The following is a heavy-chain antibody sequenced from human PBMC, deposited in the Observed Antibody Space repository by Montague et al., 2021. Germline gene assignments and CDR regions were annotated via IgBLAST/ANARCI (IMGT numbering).Heavy chain of an antibody. D-gene: IGHD2-2*01. Sequence: SLRLSCAASGFTFSSYWMTWVRQAPGKGLEWVSNIKQDGSAKYYVDSVKGRFTISRDNAKNSLYLQMDSLRAEDTAVYYCAGDPGYCNSADCNGYAFDXWGQGTLVTVSS. V-gene: IGHV3-7*05. J-gene: IGHJ3*02. CDR1: GFTFSSYW. CDR2: IKQDGSAK. CDR3: AGDPGYCNSADCNGYAFDX.